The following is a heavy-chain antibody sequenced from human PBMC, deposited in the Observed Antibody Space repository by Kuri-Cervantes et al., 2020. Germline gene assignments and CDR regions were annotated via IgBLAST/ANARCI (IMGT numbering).Heavy chain of an antibody. J-gene: IGHJ4*02. CDR2: IRQGGSEK. Sequence: GGSLRLSCVTSGFTLSSYWISWVRQAPGKGLEWVANIRQGGSEKYYVDSVKGRFTISRDNSKNTLYLQMNSLRPEDTAVYYCAKDGDKDCWGQGTLVTVSS. V-gene: IGHV3-7*01. D-gene: IGHD3-9*01. CDR3: AKDGDKDC. CDR1: GFTLSSYW.